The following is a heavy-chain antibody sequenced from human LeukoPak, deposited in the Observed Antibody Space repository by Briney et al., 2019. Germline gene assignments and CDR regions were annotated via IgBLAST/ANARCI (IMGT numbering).Heavy chain of an antibody. Sequence: TSQTLSLTCTVSGGSISSGDYYWSWIRQPPGKGLEWIGYIYYSGSTYYNPSLKSRVTISVDTSKNQFSLKLSSVTAADTAVYYCLLTDYGDYETGAFDIWGQGTMVTVSS. V-gene: IGHV4-30-4*01. J-gene: IGHJ3*02. CDR2: IYYSGST. CDR3: LLTDYGDYETGAFDI. CDR1: GGSISSGDYY. D-gene: IGHD4-17*01.